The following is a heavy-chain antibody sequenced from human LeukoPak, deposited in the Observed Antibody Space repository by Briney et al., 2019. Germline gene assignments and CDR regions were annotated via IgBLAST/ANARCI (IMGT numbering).Heavy chain of an antibody. CDR3: AKEPNKYSGYDYFDY. J-gene: IGHJ4*02. V-gene: IGHV3-9*01. CDR1: GFTFDDYA. CDR2: ISWNSGNI. D-gene: IGHD5-12*01. Sequence: GRSLRLSCAASGFTFDDYAMHWVRQAPGKGLEWVLGISWNSGNIHYADSVKGRFTISRDNAKNSLYLQMNSLRVEDTALYYCAKEPNKYSGYDYFDYWGQGNLVTVSS.